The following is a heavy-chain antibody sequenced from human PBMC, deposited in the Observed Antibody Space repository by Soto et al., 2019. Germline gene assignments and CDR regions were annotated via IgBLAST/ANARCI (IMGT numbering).Heavy chain of an antibody. CDR2: IYYRGST. J-gene: IGHJ4*02. Sequence: SETQSLTSTVSDDSINSDKYYWGWISQPPGKGLEWIGSIYYRGSTNYNPSLKSRVTISVDTSKNQFSLKLSSVTAADTAVYYCARGAAAGRGLSYFDYWGQGTLVTVSS. D-gene: IGHD6-13*01. V-gene: IGHV4-39*07. CDR3: ARGAAAGRGLSYFDY. CDR1: DDSINSDKYY.